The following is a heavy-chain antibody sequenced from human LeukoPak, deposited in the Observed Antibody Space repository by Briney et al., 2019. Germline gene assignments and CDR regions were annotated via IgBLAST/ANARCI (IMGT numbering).Heavy chain of an antibody. CDR1: GYTFSGYY. Sequence: ASVKVSCKASGYTFSGYYMHWVRQAPGQGLEWMGWINPSSGGTNYAQNLQGRVTMTRDTSISTAYMELSRLRSDDTAVYYCARSPLDYSSSYGPAGDCWGQGTLVTVSS. CDR2: INPSSGGT. V-gene: IGHV1-2*02. CDR3: ARSPLDYSSSYGPAGDC. J-gene: IGHJ4*02. D-gene: IGHD6-6*01.